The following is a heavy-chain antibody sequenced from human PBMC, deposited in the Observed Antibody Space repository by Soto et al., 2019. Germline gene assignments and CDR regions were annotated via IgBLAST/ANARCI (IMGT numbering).Heavy chain of an antibody. Sequence: ASVKVSCKVSGYTFTSYGITWVRQAPGQGLEWMGWINPNSGGTNYAQKFQGRVTMTRDTSISTAYMELSRLRSDDTAVYYCARVQFWSGYLGYYYYYGMGVWRQGTTGTVSS. CDR2: INPNSGGT. J-gene: IGHJ6*02. V-gene: IGHV1-2*02. CDR3: ARVQFWSGYLGYYYYYGMGV. CDR1: GYTFTSYG. D-gene: IGHD3-3*01.